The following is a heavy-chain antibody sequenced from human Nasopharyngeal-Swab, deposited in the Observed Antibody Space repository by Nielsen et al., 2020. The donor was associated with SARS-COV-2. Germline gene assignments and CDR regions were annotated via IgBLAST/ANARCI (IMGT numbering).Heavy chain of an antibody. D-gene: IGHD5-12*01. J-gene: IGHJ6*03. V-gene: IGHV4-31*03. CDR1: GGSISSGGYY. CDR2: IYYSGST. Sequence: LTLSCTVSGGSISSGGYYWSWIRQHPGKGLEWIGYIYYSGSTYYNPSLKSRVTISVDTSKNQFSLKLSSVTAADTAVYYCARARGYSGYDLYYYMDVWGKGTTVTVSS. CDR3: ARARGYSGYDLYYYMDV.